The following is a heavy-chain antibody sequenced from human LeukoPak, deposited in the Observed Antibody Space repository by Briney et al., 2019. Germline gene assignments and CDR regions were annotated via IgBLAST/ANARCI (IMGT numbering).Heavy chain of an antibody. CDR3: ARGRNDLLTGYYFNFDS. CDR1: GYTFTSYD. V-gene: IGHV1-8*01. J-gene: IGHJ4*02. Sequence: ASVKVSCKAYGYTFTSYDINWVRQRTGQGLEWMGRMNPNSGNTGYAQKFQGRVTMTRNTSIGTAYMELSSLRSEDTAVYYCARGRNDLLTGYYFNFDSWGQGTLVTVSS. CDR2: MNPNSGNT. D-gene: IGHD3-9*01.